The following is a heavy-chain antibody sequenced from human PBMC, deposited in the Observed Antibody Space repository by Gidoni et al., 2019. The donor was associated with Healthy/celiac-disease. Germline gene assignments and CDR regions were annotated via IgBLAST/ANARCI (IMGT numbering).Heavy chain of an antibody. V-gene: IGHV1-24*01. Sequence: QLQLVQSGAEVKKPGASVKVSCTVSGYPLTELSMHWVRQAPGKGLEWMGGFDPEDGETIYAQKFQGRVTMTEDTSTDTAYMELSSLRSEDTAVYDCATEAPPETIAAGYYYYYGMDVWGQGTTVTVSS. CDR2: FDPEDGET. CDR3: ATEAPPETIAAGYYYYYGMDV. D-gene: IGHD5-12*01. J-gene: IGHJ6*02. CDR1: GYPLTELS.